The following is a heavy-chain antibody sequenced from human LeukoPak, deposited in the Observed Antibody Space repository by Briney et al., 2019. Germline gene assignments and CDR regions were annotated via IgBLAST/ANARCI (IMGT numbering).Heavy chain of an antibody. CDR1: GGSISSYC. CDR3: ARVFAAAGTLWFDP. Sequence: SETLSLTCTVSGGSISSYCWSWIRQPPGKGLEWIGYIYYSGSTNYNPSLKSRVTISVDTSKNQFSLKLSSVTAADTAVYCCARVFAAAGTLWFDPWGQGTLVTVSS. D-gene: IGHD6-13*01. CDR2: IYYSGST. J-gene: IGHJ5*02. V-gene: IGHV4-59*01.